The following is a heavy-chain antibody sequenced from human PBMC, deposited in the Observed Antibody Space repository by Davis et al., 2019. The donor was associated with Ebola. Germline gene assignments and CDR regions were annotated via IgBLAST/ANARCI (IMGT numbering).Heavy chain of an antibody. D-gene: IGHD4-11*01. CDR1: GFSFSSSA. J-gene: IGHJ4*02. CDR3: AKRDNSDFGFYLDS. Sequence: GESLKISCAASGFSFSSSAMSWVRQAPGKGLEYVSSISSGGGTKYHAESVKGRFSIFRDNSKNTLYLQLNDPRAEDTAIYYCAKRDNSDFGFYLDSWGQGTLVSVSS. V-gene: IGHV3-23*01. CDR2: ISSGGGTK.